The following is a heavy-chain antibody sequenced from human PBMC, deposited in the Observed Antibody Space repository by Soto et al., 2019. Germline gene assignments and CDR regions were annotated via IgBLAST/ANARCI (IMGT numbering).Heavy chain of an antibody. V-gene: IGHV4-4*02. J-gene: IGHJ4*02. D-gene: IGHD2-2*01. Sequence: SETLSLTCAVSGDSISSSHWWTWVRQPPEKGLEWIGTVYYTGTTYYNPSLQSRVTISIDTSKNQFSLNLNSVTAADTAVYYCARNWNLALVPAAYFDSWGQGTMVTVYS. CDR2: VYYTGTT. CDR1: GDSISSSHW. CDR3: ARNWNLALVPAAYFDS.